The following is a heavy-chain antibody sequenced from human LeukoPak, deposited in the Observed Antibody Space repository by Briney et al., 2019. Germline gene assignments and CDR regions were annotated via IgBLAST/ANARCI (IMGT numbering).Heavy chain of an antibody. V-gene: IGHV4-30-4*01. CDR2: IYYSGST. Sequence: KASETLSLTCTVSGVSISNTDYYWTWVRQSPGKGLEWIGYIYYSGSTYYNPSLKSRFTISMDTSKNQFSLNLNSVTAADTAVYYCARGXKEXWXXXXFDYWGQGXLVTVS. J-gene: IGHJ4*02. CDR1: GVSISNTDYY. D-gene: IGHD5-18*01. CDR3: ARGXKEXWXXXXFDY.